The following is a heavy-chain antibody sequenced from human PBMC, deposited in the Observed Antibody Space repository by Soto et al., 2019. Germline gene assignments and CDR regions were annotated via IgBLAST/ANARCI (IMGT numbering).Heavy chain of an antibody. V-gene: IGHV3-66*01. Sequence: EVQLVESGGDLVQPGRSLRLSCAASGFLVSSNYMSWVRQAPGKGLEWVSVIYSGSNTHYADSVKGRFTISRDNSKNTMDLQMNSVRAEDTAVYYCARGYRVEGAYGAGAFFDNWGQGTLVTVSS. CDR1: GFLVSSNY. D-gene: IGHD1-26*01. CDR2: IYSGSNT. CDR3: ARGYRVEGAYGAGAFFDN. J-gene: IGHJ4*02.